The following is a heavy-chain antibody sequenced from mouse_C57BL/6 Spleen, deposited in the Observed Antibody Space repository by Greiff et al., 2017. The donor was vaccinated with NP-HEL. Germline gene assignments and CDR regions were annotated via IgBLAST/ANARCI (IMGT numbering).Heavy chain of an antibody. CDR2: INPNNGGT. Sequence: VQLQQSGPELVKPGASVKIPCKASGYTFTDYNMDWVKQSHGKSLEWIGDINPNNGGTIYNQKFKGKATLTVDKSSSTAYMELRSLTSEDTAVYYCARRVYYSNYRYYFDYWGQGTTLTVSS. J-gene: IGHJ2*01. CDR3: ARRVYYSNYRYYFDY. D-gene: IGHD2-5*01. V-gene: IGHV1-18*01. CDR1: GYTFTDYN.